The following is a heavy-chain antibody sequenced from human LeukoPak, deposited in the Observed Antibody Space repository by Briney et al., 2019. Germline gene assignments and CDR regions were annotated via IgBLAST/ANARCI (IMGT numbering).Heavy chain of an antibody. CDR1: GYTFTGYY. CDR2: INPNSDGT. CDR3: ARWSAATVTYYYGMDV. D-gene: IGHD4-17*01. Sequence: ASVKVSCKASGYTFTGYYMHWVRQAPGQGLEWMGWINPNSDGTNYAQKFQGRVTMTRDTSISTAHMELSRLRSDDTAVYYCARWSAATVTYYYGMDVWGQGTTVTVSS. V-gene: IGHV1-2*02. J-gene: IGHJ6*02.